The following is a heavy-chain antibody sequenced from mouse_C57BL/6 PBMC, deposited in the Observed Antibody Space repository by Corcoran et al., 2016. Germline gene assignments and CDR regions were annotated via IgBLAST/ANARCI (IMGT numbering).Heavy chain of an antibody. Sequence: QIQLVQSGPALKKPGETVKISCKASGYTFTTYGMSWGKQAPGKGLKRMGWINTYSGVPTYADDFKGRFAFSLETSASTAYLQINNLKNEDTATYFCARGGGIRRRGFAYWGQGTLVTVSA. CDR2: INTYSGVP. D-gene: IGHD1-1*02. CDR3: ARGGGIRRRGFAY. J-gene: IGHJ3*01. V-gene: IGHV9-3*01. CDR1: GYTFTTYG.